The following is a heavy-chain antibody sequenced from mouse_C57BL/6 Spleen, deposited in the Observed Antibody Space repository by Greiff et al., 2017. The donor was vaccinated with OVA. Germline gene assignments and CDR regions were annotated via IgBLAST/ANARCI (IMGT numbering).Heavy chain of an antibody. CDR3: ARFITTVVASYYFDY. CDR1: GYTFTSYG. Sequence: QVQLQQSGAELARPGASVKLSCKASGYTFTSYGISWVKQRTGQGLEWIGEIYPRSGNTYYNEKFKGKATLTADKSSSTAYMVLRSLTSEDSAVYFCARFITTVVASYYFDYWGQGTTLTVSS. J-gene: IGHJ2*01. D-gene: IGHD1-1*01. V-gene: IGHV1-81*01. CDR2: IYPRSGNT.